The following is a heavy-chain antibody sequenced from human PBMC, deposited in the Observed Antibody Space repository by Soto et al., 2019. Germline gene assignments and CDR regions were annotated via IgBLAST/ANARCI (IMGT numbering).Heavy chain of an antibody. CDR1: GFTFSNFE. Sequence: PGGSLRLSCAASGFTFSNFEMHWVRQAPGKGLEWVSYINTAGSTKYYAESVKGRFTISRDNARNSLFLQMNSLRAEDTAVYYCARAECSNPNCLPAYSSSGLEVGGQGTTVPVSS. CDR3: ARAECSNPNCLPAYSSSGLEV. CDR2: INTAGSTK. D-gene: IGHD2-2*01. V-gene: IGHV3-48*03. J-gene: IGHJ6*02.